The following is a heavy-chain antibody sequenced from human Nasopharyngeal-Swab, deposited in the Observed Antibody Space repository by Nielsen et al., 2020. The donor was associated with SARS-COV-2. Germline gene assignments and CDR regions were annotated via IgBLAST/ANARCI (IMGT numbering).Heavy chain of an antibody. CDR2: IGITDGRT. CDR3: ARVVAPQWMAIPPEFDY. D-gene: IGHD6-19*01. Sequence: WIRQPPGKGLEWVSGIGITDGRTYYGDSVKGRFTISRDNSKNTLSPQMNSLRAEDTAVYFCARVVAPQWMAIPPEFDYWGQGTLVTVSS. V-gene: IGHV3-23*01. J-gene: IGHJ4*02.